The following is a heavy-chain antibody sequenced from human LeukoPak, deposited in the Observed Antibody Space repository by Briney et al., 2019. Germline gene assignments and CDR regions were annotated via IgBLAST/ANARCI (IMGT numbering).Heavy chain of an antibody. CDR1: GGSISSYY. V-gene: IGHV4-59*01. D-gene: IGHD5-24*01. J-gene: IGHJ4*02. CDR2: IYYSGST. Sequence: SETLSLTCTVSGGSISSYYWSWIRQPPGKGLEWIGYIYYSGSTNYNPSLKSRVTISVDTSKNQFSPKLSSVTAADTAVYYCARLVDGYNFYFDYWGQGTLVTVSS. CDR3: ARLVDGYNFYFDY.